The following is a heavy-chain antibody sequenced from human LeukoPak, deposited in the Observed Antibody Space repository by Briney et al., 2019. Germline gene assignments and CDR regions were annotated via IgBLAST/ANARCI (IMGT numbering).Heavy chain of an antibody. V-gene: IGHV4-30-4*01. D-gene: IGHD3-22*01. CDR3: ARDLPPYYYDSRGYSGDY. CDR2: IHYSGSP. J-gene: IGHJ4*02. Sequence: SETLSLTCTVSGGSLSSGDYYWSWIRQPPGTGLAWIGYIHYSGSPYYNPPLKSRVTISVDTSKSQCSLKLGSVTAADTAVYYCARDLPPYYYDSRGYSGDYWGQGTLVTVSS. CDR1: GGSLSSGDYY.